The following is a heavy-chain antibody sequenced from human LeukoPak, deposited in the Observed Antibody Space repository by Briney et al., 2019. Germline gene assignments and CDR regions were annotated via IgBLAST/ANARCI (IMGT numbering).Heavy chain of an antibody. D-gene: IGHD6-6*01. CDR1: GFTFSSYW. J-gene: IGHJ4*02. CDR2: IKQDGSEK. Sequence: GGSLRLSCAASGFTFSSYWMSWVRQAPGKGLEWVANIKQDGSEKYYVDSVKGRFTISRDNAKNSLYLQMNSLRAEDTAVYYCASRSPRVIAARHEFDYWGQGTLVTVSS. CDR3: ASRSPRVIAARHEFDY. V-gene: IGHV3-7*01.